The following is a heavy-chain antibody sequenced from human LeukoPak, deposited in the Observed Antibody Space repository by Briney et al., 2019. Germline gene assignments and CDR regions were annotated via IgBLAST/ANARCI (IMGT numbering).Heavy chain of an antibody. CDR3: VTEGYCSGGSCPDDAFDI. J-gene: IGHJ3*02. CDR2: INHSGST. Sequence: SETLSLTCAVYGGSFSGYYWSWIRQPPGKGLEWIGEINHSGSTSYNPSLKSRVTISVDTSKNQFSLKLSSVTAADTAVYYCVTEGYCSGGSCPDDAFDIWGQGTMVTVSS. CDR1: GGSFSGYY. V-gene: IGHV4-34*01. D-gene: IGHD2-15*01.